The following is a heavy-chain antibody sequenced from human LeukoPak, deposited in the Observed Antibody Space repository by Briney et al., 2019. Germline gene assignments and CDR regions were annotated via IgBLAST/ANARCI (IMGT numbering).Heavy chain of an antibody. CDR3: ARGSSSHWFDP. CDR2: IYHSGST. Sequence: PSQTLSLTCTVSGGSISSGGYYWRWLRQPPGKGLEWIGYIYHSGSTYYNPSLKSRVTISVDRSKNQFSLKLSSVTAADTAVYYCARGSSSHWFDPWGQGTLVTVSS. CDR1: GGSISSGGYY. D-gene: IGHD6-13*01. V-gene: IGHV4-30-2*01. J-gene: IGHJ5*02.